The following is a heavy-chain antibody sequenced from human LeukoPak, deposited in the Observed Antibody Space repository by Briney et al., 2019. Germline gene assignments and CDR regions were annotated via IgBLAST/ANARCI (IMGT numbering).Heavy chain of an antibody. CDR3: AKLTSD. V-gene: IGHV3-23*01. J-gene: IGHJ4*02. CDR1: GFTFSSSA. Sequence: GGSLRLSCAASGFTFSSSAMSWVRQAPGKGLEWVSSIIVSGSTTFYADSVKGRFTISRDNFKSTLSLQMNSLRAEDTAIYYCAKLTSDWGQGTLVTVFS. CDR2: IIVSGSTT.